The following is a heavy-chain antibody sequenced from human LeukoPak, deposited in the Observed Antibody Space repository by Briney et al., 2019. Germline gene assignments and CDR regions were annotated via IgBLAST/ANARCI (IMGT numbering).Heavy chain of an antibody. CDR3: AKGAYPLGAPEGYYYYYMDV. D-gene: IGHD1-26*01. CDR2: ISGSGGST. CDR1: GFTFSSYG. J-gene: IGHJ6*03. Sequence: GRSLRLSCAASGFTFSSYGMSWVRQAPGKGLEWVSAISGSGGSTYYADFVKGRFTISRDNSKNTLYLQMNSLRAEDTAVYYCAKGAYPLGAPEGYYYYYMDVWGKGTTVTISS. V-gene: IGHV3-23*01.